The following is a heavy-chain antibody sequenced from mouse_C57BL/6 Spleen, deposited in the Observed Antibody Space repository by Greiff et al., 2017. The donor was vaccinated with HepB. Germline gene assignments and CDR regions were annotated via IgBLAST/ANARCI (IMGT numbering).Heavy chain of an antibody. J-gene: IGHJ4*01. CDR1: GFTFSSYA. D-gene: IGHD2-4*01. V-gene: IGHV5-4*01. Sequence: EVKLQESGGGLVKPGGSLKLSCAASGFTFSSYAMSWVRQTPEKRLEWVATISDGGSYTYYPDNVKGRFTISRDNAKNNLYLQMSHLKSEDTAMYYCARDLDYGYAMDYWGQGTSVTVSS. CDR3: ARDLDYGYAMDY. CDR2: ISDGGSYT.